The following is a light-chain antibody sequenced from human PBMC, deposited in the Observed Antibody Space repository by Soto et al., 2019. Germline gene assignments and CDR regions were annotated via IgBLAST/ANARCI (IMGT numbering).Light chain of an antibody. J-gene: IGLJ1*01. V-gene: IGLV2-14*01. CDR2: EVS. CDR3: SSYTSDTTNYV. Sequence: QSVLTQPASVSGSPGQSITISCTGTSSDVGGYNYVSWYQLHPGKAPKLMIYEVSNRPSGVSNRFSGSKSGNTASLTISGLQAEDEADSFCSSYTSDTTNYVLGSGTKVT. CDR1: SSDVGGYNY.